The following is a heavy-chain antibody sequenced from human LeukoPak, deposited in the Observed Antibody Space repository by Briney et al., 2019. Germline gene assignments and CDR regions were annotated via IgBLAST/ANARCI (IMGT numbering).Heavy chain of an antibody. CDR2: ISWNSGSI. CDR1: GFTFDDYA. Sequence: GGSLRLSCAASGFTFDDYAMHWVRQAPGKGLEWVSGISWNSGSIGYADSVKGRFIISRDNAKNSLYLQMNSLRAEDTALYYCAKELYGGSSPFDYWGQGTLVTVSS. J-gene: IGHJ4*02. D-gene: IGHD1-26*01. V-gene: IGHV3-9*01. CDR3: AKELYGGSSPFDY.